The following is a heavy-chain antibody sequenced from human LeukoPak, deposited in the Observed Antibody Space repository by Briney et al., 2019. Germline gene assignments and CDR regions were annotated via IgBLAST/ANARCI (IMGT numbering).Heavy chain of an antibody. CDR3: ATHCAGGSCYSH. D-gene: IGHD2-15*01. CDR2: ISADNGDT. CDR1: GYTFSSYG. J-gene: IGHJ4*02. Sequence: ASVKVSCKASGYTFSSYGIIWVRQAPGQGLEWMGWISADNGDTNYAQNLQGRVTTTTDTSTSTAYMELRSLRSDDTAVYYCATHCAGGSCYSHWGQGTLVTVSS. V-gene: IGHV1-18*01.